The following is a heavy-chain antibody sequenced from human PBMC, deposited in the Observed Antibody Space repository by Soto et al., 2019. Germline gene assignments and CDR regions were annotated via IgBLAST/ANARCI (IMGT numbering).Heavy chain of an antibody. J-gene: IGHJ4*02. D-gene: IGHD5-18*01. CDR3: AKDFGRYSYGWSDY. V-gene: IGHV3-30*18. CDR1: GFTFSSYG. CDR2: ISYDGSNK. Sequence: GGSLRLSCAASGFTFSSYGMHWVRQAPGKGLEWVAVISYDGSNKYYADSVKGRFTISRDNSKNTLYLQMNSLRAEDTAVYYCAKDFGRYSYGWSDYWGQGTLVTVSS.